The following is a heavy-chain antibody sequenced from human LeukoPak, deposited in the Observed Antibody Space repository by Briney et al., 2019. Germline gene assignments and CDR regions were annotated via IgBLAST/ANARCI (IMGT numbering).Heavy chain of an antibody. Sequence: SETLSLTCTVSGGSISSYYWSWIRQPPGKGLEWIGYIYYSGSTNYNPSLKSRVTISVDTSKNQFSLKLSSVTAADTAVYYCARGTMVRGVISSFDYWGQGTLVTVSS. J-gene: IGHJ4*02. V-gene: IGHV4-59*01. CDR2: IYYSGST. CDR3: ARGTMVRGVISSFDY. CDR1: GGSISSYY. D-gene: IGHD3-10*01.